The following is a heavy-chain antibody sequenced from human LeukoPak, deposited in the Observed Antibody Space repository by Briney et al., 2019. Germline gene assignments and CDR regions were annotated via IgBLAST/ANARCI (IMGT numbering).Heavy chain of an antibody. D-gene: IGHD7-27*01. V-gene: IGHV4-59*01. Sequence: SSETLSLTCAVYGGSFSGYYWSWSRQPPGKGLEWIGYIYYSGSTNYNPSLKSRITRSVDTSKDQFSLKLSSVTAADPAVYYCARGGNWEDFDYWGQGALVTVSS. CDR3: ARGGNWEDFDY. CDR2: IYYSGST. J-gene: IGHJ4*02. CDR1: GGSFSGYY.